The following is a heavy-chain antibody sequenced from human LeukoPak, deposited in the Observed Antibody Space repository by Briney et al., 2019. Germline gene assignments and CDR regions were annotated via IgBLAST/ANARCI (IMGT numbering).Heavy chain of an antibody. V-gene: IGHV3-73*01. CDR1: GFTFSGSA. CDR2: IRSKANSYAT. J-gene: IGHJ4*02. Sequence: GGSLRLSCAASGFTFSGSAIHWVRQAPGKGLEWVGRIRSKANSYATSSAASVKGRFTISRDDSKNTAYLQMNSLKTEDTAVHYCTRDYGVLFDYWGQGTLVTVSS. D-gene: IGHD4-17*01. CDR3: TRDYGVLFDY.